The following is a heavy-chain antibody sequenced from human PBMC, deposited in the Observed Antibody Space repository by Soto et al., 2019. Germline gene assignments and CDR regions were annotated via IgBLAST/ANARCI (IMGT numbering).Heavy chain of an antibody. D-gene: IGHD4-17*01. J-gene: IGHJ4*02. Sequence: LRLSCAASGFTFSSYWINWVRQAPGKGLEWVANIKQDGSEKYYVDSVKGRFTISKDSAENSVYLQMHSLIAEDTAVYYCAASPDYGPQFDFWGQGSLVTVS. CDR3: AASPDYGPQFDF. CDR1: GFTFSSYW. CDR2: IKQDGSEK. V-gene: IGHV3-7*01.